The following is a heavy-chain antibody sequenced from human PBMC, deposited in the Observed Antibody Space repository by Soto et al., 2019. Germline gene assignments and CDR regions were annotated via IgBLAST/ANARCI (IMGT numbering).Heavy chain of an antibody. Sequence: ASVKVSCKASGYTFTGYYMHWVRQAPGQGLEGMGWINPNSGGTNYAQKFQGRVTMTRDTSISTAYMELSRLRSDDTAVYYCARGLGEFTYYFDYWGQGTLVTVSS. D-gene: IGHD3-10*01. J-gene: IGHJ4*02. CDR1: GYTFTGYY. V-gene: IGHV1-2*02. CDR3: ARGLGEFTYYFDY. CDR2: INPNSGGT.